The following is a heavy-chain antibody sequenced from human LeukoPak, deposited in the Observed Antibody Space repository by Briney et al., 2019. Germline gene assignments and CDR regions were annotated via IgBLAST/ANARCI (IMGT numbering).Heavy chain of an antibody. CDR1: GGSISSYY. J-gene: IGHJ3*02. V-gene: IGHV4-59*01. Sequence: SETLSLTCTVSGGSISSYYWSWIRQPPGKGLEWIGYIYYSGSTNYNPSLKGRVTISVDTSKNQFSLKLSSVTAADTAVYYCARGRAPDAFDIWGQGTMVTVSS. CDR3: ARGRAPDAFDI. CDR2: IYYSGST.